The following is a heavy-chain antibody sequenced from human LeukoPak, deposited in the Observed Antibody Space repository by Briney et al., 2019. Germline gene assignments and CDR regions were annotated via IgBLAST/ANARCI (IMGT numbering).Heavy chain of an antibody. D-gene: IGHD3-22*01. CDR3: ARDTPSGDYDSSGYYDYYYMDV. V-gene: IGHV1-2*02. J-gene: IGHJ6*03. CDR1: GYTFTGYY. Sequence: ASVKVSCKASGYTFTGYYMHWVRQAPGQGLEWKGWINPNSGGTNYAQKFQGRVTMTRDTSISTAYMELSRLRSDDTAVYYCARDTPSGDYDSSGYYDYYYMDVWGKGTTVTVSS. CDR2: INPNSGGT.